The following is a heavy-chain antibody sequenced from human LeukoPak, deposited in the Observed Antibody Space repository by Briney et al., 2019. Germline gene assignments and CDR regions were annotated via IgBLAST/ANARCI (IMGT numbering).Heavy chain of an antibody. CDR3: AREPRDGYNLFDY. CDR1: GGSISSYY. Sequence: SETLSINCTVSGGSISSYYWSWIRQPPGKGLEWIGYIYYSGSTNYNPSLKSRVTISVDTSKNQFSLKLSSVTAADTAVYYCAREPRDGYNLFDYWGQGTLVTVSS. V-gene: IGHV4-59*01. CDR2: IYYSGST. D-gene: IGHD5-24*01. J-gene: IGHJ4*02.